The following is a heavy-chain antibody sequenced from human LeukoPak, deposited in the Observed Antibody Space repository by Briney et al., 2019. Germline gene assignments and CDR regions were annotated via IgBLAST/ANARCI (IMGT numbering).Heavy chain of an antibody. J-gene: IGHJ4*02. V-gene: IGHV3-7*01. D-gene: IGHD6-13*01. CDR2: IKQDGSEK. CDR3: ARSRRVYYFDY. CDR1: GFTFSSYW. Sequence: GGSLRLSCAASGFTFSSYWMSWVRQAPGKGLEWVANIKQDGSEKYYVDSVKGRFTISRDNAKNSLYLQMNSLRAEDAAVYYCARSRRVYYFDYWGQGTLVTVSS.